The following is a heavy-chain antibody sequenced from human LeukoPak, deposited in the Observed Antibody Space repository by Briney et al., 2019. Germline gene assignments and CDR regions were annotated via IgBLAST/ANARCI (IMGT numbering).Heavy chain of an antibody. CDR3: ARRYCSSTSCSPFDY. J-gene: IGHJ4*02. CDR2: IGGDGVST. D-gene: IGHD2-2*01. Sequence: GGSLRLSCAASGFTFSSYGMHWVRQAPGKGPQFVSAIGGDGVSTYYADSVKGRFTISRDNSKNTLYLQMGSLRVEDMAVYYCARRYCSSTSCSPFDYWGQGTLVTVSS. CDR1: GFTFSSYG. V-gene: IGHV3-64*02.